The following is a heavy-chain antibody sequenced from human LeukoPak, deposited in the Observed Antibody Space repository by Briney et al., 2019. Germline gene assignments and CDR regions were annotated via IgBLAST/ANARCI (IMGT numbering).Heavy chain of an antibody. Sequence: KPSETLSLTCAVYGGSFSGYYWSWIRQPPGKGLEWIGEINHSGSTNYNPSLKSRVTISVDTSKNQFSLKLSSVTAADTAVYYCARGPYSNYGIMDVWGKGTTVTVSP. CDR2: INHSGST. D-gene: IGHD4-11*01. CDR3: ARGPYSNYGIMDV. J-gene: IGHJ6*04. V-gene: IGHV4-34*01. CDR1: GGSFSGYY.